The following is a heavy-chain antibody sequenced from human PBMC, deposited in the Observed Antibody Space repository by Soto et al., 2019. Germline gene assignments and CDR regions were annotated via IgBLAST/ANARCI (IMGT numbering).Heavy chain of an antibody. V-gene: IGHV3-21*01. D-gene: IGHD3-16*01. CDR1: GFTFSSYS. J-gene: IGHJ6*03. CDR3: ARDVITTQRLSYYYMDV. CDR2: ISSSSSYI. Sequence: GGSLRLSCAASGFTFSSYSMNWVRQAPGKGLEWVSSISSSSSYIYYADSVKGRFTISRDNAKNSLYLQMNSLRAEDTAVYYCARDVITTQRLSYYYMDVWGKGTTVTVSS.